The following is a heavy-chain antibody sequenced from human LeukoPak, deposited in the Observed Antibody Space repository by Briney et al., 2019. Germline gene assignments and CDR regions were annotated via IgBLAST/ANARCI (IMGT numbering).Heavy chain of an antibody. CDR1: GGSISSYY. CDR2: IYFSGST. CDR3: TRGRYAGTSYYFDY. J-gene: IGHJ4*02. D-gene: IGHD4-23*01. Sequence: SETLSLTCSVSGGSISSYYWSWIRQPPGKGLEWIGYIYFSGSTNYNPSLKSRVTISVDTSKNHFSLRLSSVTAADTALYFCTRGRYAGTSYYFDYWGQGTLVTVSS. V-gene: IGHV4-59*01.